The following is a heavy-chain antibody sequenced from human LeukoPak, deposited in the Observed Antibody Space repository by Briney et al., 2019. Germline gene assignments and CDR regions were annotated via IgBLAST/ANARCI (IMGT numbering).Heavy chain of an antibody. CDR3: ARPNRRCSGGSCYPWAFDI. J-gene: IGHJ3*02. CDR1: GYTFTSYD. V-gene: IGHV1-8*03. Sequence: ASVKVSCKASGYTFTSYDINWVRQATGQGLEWMGWMNPNSGNTGYAQKFQGRVTITRNTSISTAYMELSSLRSEDTAVYYCARPNRRCSGGSCYPWAFDIWGQGTIVTVSS. D-gene: IGHD2-15*01. CDR2: MNPNSGNT.